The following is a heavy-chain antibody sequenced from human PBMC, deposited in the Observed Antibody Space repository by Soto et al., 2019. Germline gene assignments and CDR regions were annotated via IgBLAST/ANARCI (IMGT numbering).Heavy chain of an antibody. CDR1: GYSFSSHW. CDR3: GTTTGDYYGMDV. Sequence: GESLKISCEGSGYSFSSHWIAWVRQMPGKGLEWMGITYPGDSDTRYSPSFQGQVTISADKSISTAYLQWSSLKASDTAMYYCGTTTGDYYGMDVWGQGTTVTVSS. CDR2: TYPGDSDT. D-gene: IGHD2-2*01. J-gene: IGHJ6*02. V-gene: IGHV5-51*01.